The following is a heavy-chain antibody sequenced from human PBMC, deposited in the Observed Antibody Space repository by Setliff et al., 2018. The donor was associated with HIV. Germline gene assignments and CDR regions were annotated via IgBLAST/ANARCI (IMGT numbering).Heavy chain of an antibody. V-gene: IGHV4-59*01. CDR2: IYYPGST. CDR1: SGSISSYY. Sequence: SETLSLTCTVSSGSISSYYWSWIRQPPGKGLEWIGYIYYPGSTNYNPSLRSRVTISLDTSKNQFSLNLSSVTAADTAVYYCATGQWLRGAFDIWGQGTMVTVSS. J-gene: IGHJ3*02. D-gene: IGHD6-19*01. CDR3: ATGQWLRGAFDI.